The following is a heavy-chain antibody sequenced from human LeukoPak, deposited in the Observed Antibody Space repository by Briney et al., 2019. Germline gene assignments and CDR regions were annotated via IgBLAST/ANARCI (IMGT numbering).Heavy chain of an antibody. J-gene: IGHJ4*02. CDR3: ATGLYSSGWYPVDY. D-gene: IGHD6-19*01. CDR2: IKQDGSEK. V-gene: IGHV3-7*01. Sequence: PGGSLRLSCAVSGFTFSRYWMNWVRQAPGKGLVWVADIKQDGSEKYYVDSVKGRFTISRDNAKNSLYLQMNSLRADDTAVYYCATGLYSSGWYPVDYWGQGTLVTVSS. CDR1: GFTFSRYW.